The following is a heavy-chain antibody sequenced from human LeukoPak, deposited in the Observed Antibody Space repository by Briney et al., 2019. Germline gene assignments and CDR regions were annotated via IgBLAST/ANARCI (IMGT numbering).Heavy chain of an antibody. V-gene: IGHV3-21*01. D-gene: IGHD3-3*01. CDR3: ARVRGAISYSDY. CDR1: GSTFSTYS. J-gene: IGHJ4*02. Sequence: GGSLRLSCAASGSTFSTYSMNWVRQAPGKGLEWVSSISSSGDFIYYADSVKGRFTISRDNAENSLYLQMNGLRAEDTAVYYCARVRGAISYSDYWGQGTLVTVSS. CDR2: ISSSGDFI.